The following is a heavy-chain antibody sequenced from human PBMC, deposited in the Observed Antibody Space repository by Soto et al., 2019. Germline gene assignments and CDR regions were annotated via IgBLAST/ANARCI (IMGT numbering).Heavy chain of an antibody. CDR2: IYSGGST. CDR3: ARFVRSCSATTCSTRADV. V-gene: IGHV4-61*01. J-gene: IGHJ6*02. D-gene: IGHD2-2*01. Sequence: QVQLQESGPGLVKPSETLSLTCTVSGGFVNSDTHSWSWIRQTPGKRLERIGFIYSGGSTKNPSLRSRVTMSVDTSKNQFSLKLRSVIVADTAVYHCARFVRSCSATTCSTRADVWGQGITVTVSS. CDR1: GGFVNSDTHS.